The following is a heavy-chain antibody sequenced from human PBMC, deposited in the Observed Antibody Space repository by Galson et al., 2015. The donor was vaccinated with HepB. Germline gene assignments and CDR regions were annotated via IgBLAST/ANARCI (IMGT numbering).Heavy chain of an antibody. D-gene: IGHD2-15*01. CDR2: ISGGGDNT. Sequence: SLRLSCAASGFTFSSYAMNWVRQAPGKGLEWVSTISGGGDNTYYAASVKGRFTISRDNSKNTLYLQMNSLRAEDTAVYYCAKHRGLLTGADDYWGQGTLVTVSS. V-gene: IGHV3-23*01. CDR3: AKHRGLLTGADDY. CDR1: GFTFSSYA. J-gene: IGHJ4*02.